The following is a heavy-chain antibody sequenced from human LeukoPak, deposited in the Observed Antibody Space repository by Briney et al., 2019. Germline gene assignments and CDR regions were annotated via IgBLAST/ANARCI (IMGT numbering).Heavy chain of an antibody. D-gene: IGHD2-15*01. CDR1: GGTFSSYA. V-gene: IGHV1-69*04. Sequence: SSVKVSCKASGGTFSSYAISSVRHAPGQGLEWMGRTIPILVITKYAQKFKGRVTIKADHSKSTAYMEMRSLRSEDTAVYYCASEKDGYCSGGSCYVSAFDIWGQGTMVTVSS. CDR3: ASEKDGYCSGGSCYVSAFDI. J-gene: IGHJ3*02. CDR2: TIPILVIT.